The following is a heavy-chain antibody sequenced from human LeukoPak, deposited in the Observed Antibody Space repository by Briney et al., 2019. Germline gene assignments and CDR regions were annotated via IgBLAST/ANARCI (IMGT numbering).Heavy chain of an antibody. V-gene: IGHV3-48*03. CDR2: ISSSGSAI. J-gene: IGHJ5*02. D-gene: IGHD3-16*02. CDR1: GFTFSSYE. Sequence: PGGSLRLSCAASGFTFSSYEMNWVRQAPGKGLEWVSYISSSGSAIHYADSVKGRFTISRDNAKNSLYLQMNSLRAEDTAVYYCARSPSSFDPWGQGALVTVSS. CDR3: ARSPSSFDP.